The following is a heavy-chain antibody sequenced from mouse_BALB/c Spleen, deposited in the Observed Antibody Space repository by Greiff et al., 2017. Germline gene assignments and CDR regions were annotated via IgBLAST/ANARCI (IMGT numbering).Heavy chain of an antibody. D-gene: IGHD2-14*01. CDR3: ARTYYRYDEKLWYCDV. V-gene: IGHV2-2*02. Sequence: VKLMESGPGLVQPSQSLSITCTVSGFSLTSYGVHWVRQSPGKGLEWLGVIWSGGSTDYNAAFISRLSISKDNSKSQVFFKMNSLQANDTAIYYCARTYYRYDEKLWYCDVWGAGTTVTVSS. CDR2: IWSGGST. J-gene: IGHJ1*01. CDR1: GFSLTSYG.